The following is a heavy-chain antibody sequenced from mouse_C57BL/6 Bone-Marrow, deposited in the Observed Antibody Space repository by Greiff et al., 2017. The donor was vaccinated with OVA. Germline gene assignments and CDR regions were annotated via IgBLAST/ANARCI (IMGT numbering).Heavy chain of an antibody. CDR2: IDPSYGDT. J-gene: IGHJ2*01. CDR1: GYTFTSYW. Sequence: QVQLQQPGAALVKPGASVKLSCKASGYTFTSYWLQWVKQRPGQGLEWIGDIDPSYGDTTYNQKFTGKATLTVDTSSSRAYMHLSSLTSEDAAVYYCASTYFDYWGEGTTPTVSS. CDR3: ASTYFDY. V-gene: IGHV1-50*01.